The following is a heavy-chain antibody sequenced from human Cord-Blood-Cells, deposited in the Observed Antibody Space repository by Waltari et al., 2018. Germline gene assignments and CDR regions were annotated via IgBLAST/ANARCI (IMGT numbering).Heavy chain of an antibody. CDR2: TYYRSKWYN. D-gene: IGHD1-26*01. V-gene: IGHV6-1*01. J-gene: IGHJ6*02. Sequence: IMQSPSRGLEWLGRTYYRSKWYNDYAVSVKSRITINPDTSKNQFSLQLNSVTPEDTAVYYCARDGSYYYYYGMDVWGQGTTVTVSS. CDR3: ARDGSYYYYYGMDV.